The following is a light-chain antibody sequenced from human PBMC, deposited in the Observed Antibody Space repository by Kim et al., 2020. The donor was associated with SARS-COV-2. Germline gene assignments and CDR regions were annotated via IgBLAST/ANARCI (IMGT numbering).Light chain of an antibody. J-gene: IGKJ5*01. Sequence: IQLTQSPSSLSASVGDRVTITCRASQDISSYLAWYQHKPGKAPKLLIYAASTLHSGVPSRFSGSGSGTDFTLTISSLQPEDIATYYCQQLNTYPTTFGRGTQLEIK. CDR3: QQLNTYPTT. CDR2: AAS. V-gene: IGKV1-9*01. CDR1: QDISSY.